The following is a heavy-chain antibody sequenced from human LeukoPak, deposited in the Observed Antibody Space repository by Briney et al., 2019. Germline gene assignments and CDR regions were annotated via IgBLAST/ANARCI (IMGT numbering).Heavy chain of an antibody. V-gene: IGHV4-59*12. CDR3: ARDTHGDYVVDY. J-gene: IGHJ4*02. Sequence: SXTLSLTCTVSGGSISGYYWSWMRQPPGKGLEWIGHIYYSGSTNYNPSLKSRATISADTSKNQFSLKLSSVTAADTAVYYCARDTHGDYVVDYWGQGTLVTVSS. D-gene: IGHD4-17*01. CDR1: GGSISGYY. CDR2: IYYSGST.